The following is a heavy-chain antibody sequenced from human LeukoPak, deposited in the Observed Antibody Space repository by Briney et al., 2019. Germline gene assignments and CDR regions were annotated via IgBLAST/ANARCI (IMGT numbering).Heavy chain of an antibody. CDR2: IIPIFGTA. D-gene: IGHD6-6*01. J-gene: IGHJ4*02. V-gene: IGHV1-69*05. Sequence: SAKVSCKASGGTFSSYAISWVRQAPGQGLEWMGGIIPIFGTANYAQKFQGRVTITTDEYTSTAYMELTSLRSEDTAVYYCARGSYSSLSSVFDYWGQGTLVTVSS. CDR1: GGTFSSYA. CDR3: ARGSYSSLSSVFDY.